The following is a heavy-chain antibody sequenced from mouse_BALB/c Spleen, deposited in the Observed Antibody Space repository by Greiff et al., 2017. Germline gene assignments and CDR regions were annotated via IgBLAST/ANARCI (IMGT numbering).Heavy chain of an antibody. Sequence: VQLQQSGAELVRPGSSVKISCKASGYAFSSYWMNWVKQRPGQGLEWIGQIYPGDGDTNYNGKFKGKATLTADKSSSTAYMQLSSLTSEDSAVYFCARRGYDGYYYAMDYWGQGTSVTVAS. CDR2: IYPGDGDT. CDR3: ARRGYDGYYYAMDY. J-gene: IGHJ4*01. D-gene: IGHD2-3*01. CDR1: GYAFSSYW. V-gene: IGHV1-80*01.